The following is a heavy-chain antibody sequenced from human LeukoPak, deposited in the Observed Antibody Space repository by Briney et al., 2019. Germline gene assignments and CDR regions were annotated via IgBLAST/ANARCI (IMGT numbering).Heavy chain of an antibody. V-gene: IGHV4-4*07. Sequence: SETLSLTCTVSGGSISSYYWSWIRQPAGKGLEWIGRIYTSGSTNYNPSLKSRVTMSVDTSKNQFSLKLSSVTAADTAVYYCARDYPNSGFKYGDYFDYWGQGTLVTVSS. CDR2: IYTSGST. CDR1: GGSISSYY. D-gene: IGHD4-17*01. CDR3: ARDYPNSGFKYGDYFDY. J-gene: IGHJ4*02.